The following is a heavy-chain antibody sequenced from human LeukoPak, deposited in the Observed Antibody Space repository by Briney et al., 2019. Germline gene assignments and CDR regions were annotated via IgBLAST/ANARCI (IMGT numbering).Heavy chain of an antibody. CDR3: ARDRGSSTSRTDAFDI. CDR2: ISSSSSTI. J-gene: IGHJ3*02. CDR1: GFTFSSYS. V-gene: IGHV3-48*01. D-gene: IGHD2-2*01. Sequence: GGSLRLSCAASGFTFSSYSMNWVRQAPGKGLEWVSYISSSSSTIYYADSVKGRFTISRDNAKNSLYLQMNSLRAEDTAVYYCARDRGSSTSRTDAFDIWGQGTMVTVSS.